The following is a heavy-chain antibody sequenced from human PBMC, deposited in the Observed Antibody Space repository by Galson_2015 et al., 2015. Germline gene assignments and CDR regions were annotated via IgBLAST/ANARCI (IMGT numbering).Heavy chain of an antibody. D-gene: IGHD3-16*01. CDR3: AKEPWGSYYFDY. Sequence: SLRLSCAASGFTFSSYGMHWVRQAPGKGLEWVAVIWYDGSNKYYADSVKGRFTISRDNSKNTLYLQMNSLRAEDTAVYYCAKEPWGSYYFDYWGQGTLVTVSS. CDR1: GFTFSSYG. J-gene: IGHJ4*02. V-gene: IGHV3-33*06. CDR2: IWYDGSNK.